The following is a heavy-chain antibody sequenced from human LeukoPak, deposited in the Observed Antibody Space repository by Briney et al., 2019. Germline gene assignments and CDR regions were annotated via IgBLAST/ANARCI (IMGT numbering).Heavy chain of an antibody. V-gene: IGHV3-48*03. Sequence: GGSLRLSCEASGFTLSSHEMHWVRQAPGKGLEWISYISGSGTTIYYAESVRGRFTISRDNAKNSLFLQMNRLRVDDTAVYYCARDGDHDHYYYYSYLDIWGRGATVTVSS. CDR2: ISGSGTTI. CDR1: GFTLSSHE. J-gene: IGHJ6*03. D-gene: IGHD7-27*01. CDR3: ARDGDHDHYYYYSYLDI.